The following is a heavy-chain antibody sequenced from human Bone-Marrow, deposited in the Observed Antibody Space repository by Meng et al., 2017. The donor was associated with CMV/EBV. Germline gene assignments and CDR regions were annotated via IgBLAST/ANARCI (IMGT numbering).Heavy chain of an antibody. D-gene: IGHD3-3*01. CDR3: AGRDLWSGYDY. V-gene: IGHV3-74*01. J-gene: IGHJ4*02. Sequence: GESLKISCAASGFMFSTYWMHWVRQAAGKGLVWVSRINPDGSSTSYADSVKGRFTVSRDNAKNTLYLQMNSLRDEDTAVYYCAGRDLWSGYDYWGQATLVTVSS. CDR1: GFMFSTYW. CDR2: INPDGSST.